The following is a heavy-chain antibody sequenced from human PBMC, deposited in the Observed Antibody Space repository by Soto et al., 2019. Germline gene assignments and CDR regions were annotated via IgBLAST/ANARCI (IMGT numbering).Heavy chain of an antibody. V-gene: IGHV4-59*01. CDR3: ARDQNRGPHFDY. D-gene: IGHD3-10*01. Sequence: QVQLQESGPGLVKPSETLSLTCTVSGASISSYYWSWIRQPPGKGLEWVGFIFHGGSTNCSPSLKSRVTFSVDTSKNQFSLKLTSVTAADTAVYYCARDQNRGPHFDYWGPGSLITVSS. CDR2: IFHGGST. CDR1: GASISSYY. J-gene: IGHJ4*02.